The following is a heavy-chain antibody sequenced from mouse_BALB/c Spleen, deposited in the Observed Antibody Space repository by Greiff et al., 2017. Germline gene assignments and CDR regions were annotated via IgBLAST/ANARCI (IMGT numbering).Heavy chain of an antibody. J-gene: IGHJ3*01. CDR1: GFSFTSYG. CDR3: AKPSYDYESWFAY. CDR2: IWVDGGT. D-gene: IGHD2-4*01. Sequence: VHLVESGPGLVAPSQSLSITCTVSGFSFTSYGVSWVRQPPGKGLEWLGVIWVDGGTNYHSALISRMSISKDNSKSQVFLNLNSLQTDDTATYYCAKPSYDYESWFAYWGQGTLVTVSA. V-gene: IGHV2-3*01.